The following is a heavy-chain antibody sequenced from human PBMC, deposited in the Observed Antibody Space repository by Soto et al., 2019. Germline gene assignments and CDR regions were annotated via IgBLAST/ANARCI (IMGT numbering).Heavy chain of an antibody. Sequence: AASVKVSCKAPGYTFTSYAMHWVRQAPGQRLEWMGWINAGNGNTKYSQKFQGRVTITRDTSASTAYMELSSLRSEDTAVYYCARGARCSGGSRYWDWFDPWGQGTLVTVSS. CDR3: ARGARCSGGSRYWDWFDP. CDR2: INAGNGNT. V-gene: IGHV1-3*01. D-gene: IGHD2-15*01. CDR1: GYTFTSYA. J-gene: IGHJ5*02.